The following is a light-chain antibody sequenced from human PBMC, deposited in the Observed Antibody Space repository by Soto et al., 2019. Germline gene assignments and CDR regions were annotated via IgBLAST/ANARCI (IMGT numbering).Light chain of an antibody. CDR3: QQYNNWPPLT. V-gene: IGKV3-15*01. Sequence: EIVMTQSPATLSVSPGGRVTLSCRASQSVSFNLAWFQQKPGQAPRLLIYGVSTRATGIPARFSGSGSGTEFTLTISSLQSEDFAVYYCQQYNNWPPLTSGGGT. J-gene: IGKJ4*01. CDR1: QSVSFN. CDR2: GVS.